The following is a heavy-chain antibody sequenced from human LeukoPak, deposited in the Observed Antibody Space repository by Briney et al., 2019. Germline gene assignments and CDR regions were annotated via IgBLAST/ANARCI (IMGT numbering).Heavy chain of an antibody. V-gene: IGHV4-34*01. Sequence: SETLSLTCAVYGASFSAYYWSWVRQAPGRGLEWLGEINHSGRTIYNPSLKSRVTISVDTSKNQFSLKLNSVTAADTAVYYCARGGATPMILRYWGQGTLVTVSS. CDR2: INHSGRT. D-gene: IGHD3/OR15-3a*01. CDR1: GASFSAYY. CDR3: ARGGATPMILRY. J-gene: IGHJ4*02.